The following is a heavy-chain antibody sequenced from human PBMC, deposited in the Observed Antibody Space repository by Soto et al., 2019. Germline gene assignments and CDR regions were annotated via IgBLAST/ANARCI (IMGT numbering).Heavy chain of an antibody. CDR1: GYTFPSYG. CDR3: ARYLPPVDY. V-gene: IGHV1-18*01. CDR2: IRAYNGNT. Sequence: VQLVQSGAEVKKPGASVKVSCRASGYTFPSYGISWVRQAPGQGLEWMGWIRAYNGNTNYAQKLQGRVTTTTDTSTSTAYMELRSLSSADTAAYYCARYLPPVDYWGQATLVTVSP. J-gene: IGHJ4*02. D-gene: IGHD3-9*01.